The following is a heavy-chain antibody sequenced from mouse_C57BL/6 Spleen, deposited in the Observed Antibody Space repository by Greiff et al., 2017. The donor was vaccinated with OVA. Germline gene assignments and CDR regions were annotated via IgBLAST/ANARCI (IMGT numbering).Heavy chain of an antibody. D-gene: IGHD1-1*01. CDR2: IDPSDSYT. CDR3: ARHYYGSSYLWYFDV. V-gene: IGHV1-50*01. Sequence: QVQLQQPGAELVKPGASVKLSCKASGYTFTSYWMQWVKQRPGQGLEWIGEIDPSDSYTNYNQKFKGKATLTVDTSSSTAYMQLSSLTSEDSAVYYCARHYYGSSYLWYFDVWGTGTTVTVSS. CDR1: GYTFTSYW. J-gene: IGHJ1*03.